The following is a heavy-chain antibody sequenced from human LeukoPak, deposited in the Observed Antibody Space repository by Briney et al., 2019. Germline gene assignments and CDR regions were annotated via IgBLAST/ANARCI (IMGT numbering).Heavy chain of an antibody. Sequence: ASVKVSCKASGYTFTSYGISWVRQAPGQGLEWMGWINTYNGNANYEQKLQGRVTMTTDTSTSTAYMELRSLRSDDTAVYYCARDYYDSSGYPWGRGTLVTVSS. CDR1: GYTFTSYG. D-gene: IGHD3-22*01. CDR2: INTYNGNA. V-gene: IGHV1-18*01. CDR3: ARDYYDSSGYP. J-gene: IGHJ4*02.